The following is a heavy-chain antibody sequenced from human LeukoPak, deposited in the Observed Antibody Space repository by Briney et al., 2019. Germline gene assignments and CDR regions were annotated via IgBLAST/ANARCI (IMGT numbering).Heavy chain of an antibody. CDR2: ISAYNGNT. J-gene: IGHJ5*02. D-gene: IGHD6-13*01. V-gene: IGHV1-18*01. CDR1: GYTFTSYG. CDR3: ARASLRLVSAPGAAAYNWFDP. Sequence: GASVEVSCKASGYTFTSYGISWVRQAPGQGLEWMGWISAYNGNTDYAQKLQGRVTMTTDTSTSTAYMELRSLRSDDTAVYYCARASLRLVSAPGAAAYNWFDPWGQGTLVTVSS.